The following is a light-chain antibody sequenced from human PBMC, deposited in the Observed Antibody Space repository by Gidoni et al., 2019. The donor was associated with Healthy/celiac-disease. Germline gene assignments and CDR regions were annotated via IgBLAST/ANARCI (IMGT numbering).Light chain of an antibody. J-gene: IGLJ1*01. CDR3: SSYTSSSTPYV. V-gene: IGLV2-14*01. CDR1: SSDVGGYNY. Sequence: QSALTQHASVSGSPGQSITISCTGTSSDVGGYNYVSWYQQHPGKSPKLMIYDVSNRPSGVSIRFSGSKSGNTASLTISGLQAEDEADYYCSSYTSSSTPYVFGTGTKVTVL. CDR2: DVS.